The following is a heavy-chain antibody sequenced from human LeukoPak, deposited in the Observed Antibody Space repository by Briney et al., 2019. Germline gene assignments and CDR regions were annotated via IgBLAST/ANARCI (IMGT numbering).Heavy chain of an antibody. J-gene: IGHJ4*02. D-gene: IGHD3-10*01. CDR1: GASISTGSSY. V-gene: IGHV4-61*02. CDR3: ARNGYGSGSSW. Sequence: PSETLSLTCTVSGASISTGSSYWSWIRQPAGEGLEWIGRIHNSGSTNYNPSLNSRVTISVDTSKNQVSLKLTSVTAADTAVYYCARNGYGSGSSWWGQGTLVTVSS. CDR2: IHNSGST.